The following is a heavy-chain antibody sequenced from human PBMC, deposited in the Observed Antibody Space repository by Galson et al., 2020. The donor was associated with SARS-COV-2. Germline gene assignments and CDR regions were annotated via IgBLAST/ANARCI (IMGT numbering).Heavy chain of an antibody. D-gene: IGHD6-19*01. CDR2: ITSGGST. CDR3: VKSQGMGAVAGIFDY. Sequence: GESLKISFAASGFTFSSHVMNWVRQAPGKGLEWVSGITSGGSTYDADSLKGRFTISRDNSKNTLYLQMNSLRVEDTAVYYCVKSQGMGAVAGIFDYWGQGTLVTVSS. CDR1: GFTFSSHV. V-gene: IGHV3-23*01. J-gene: IGHJ4*02.